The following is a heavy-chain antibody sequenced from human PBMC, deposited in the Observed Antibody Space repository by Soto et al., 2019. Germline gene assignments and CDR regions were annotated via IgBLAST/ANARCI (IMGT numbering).Heavy chain of an antibody. D-gene: IGHD3-22*01. V-gene: IGHV4-34*01. CDR1: WGTVRGYF. CDR2: INHSGST. J-gene: IGHJ5*02. Sequence: CGGEWGTVRGYFWGWIRQPQGKGLEWIGEINHSGSTNYNPSLKSRVTISLDTSKNQFSLKLSSVTAADTAVYYCARAIYDSSDGIGGDCFDPSGQRTLVSRSS. CDR3: ARAIYDSSDGIGGDCFDP.